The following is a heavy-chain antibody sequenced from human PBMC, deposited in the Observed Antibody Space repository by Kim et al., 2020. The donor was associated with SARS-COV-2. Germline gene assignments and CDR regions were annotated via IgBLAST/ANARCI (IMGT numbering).Heavy chain of an antibody. CDR1: GGSFSGYY. D-gene: IGHD1-26*01. V-gene: IGHV4-34*01. CDR2: INHSGST. Sequence: SETLSLTCAVYGGSFSGYYWSWIRQPPGKGLEWIGEINHSGSTNYNPSLKSRVTISVDTSKNQFSLKLSSVTAADTAVYYCARLEEVVGATRASPYYYYYYGMDVWGQGTTVTVSS. J-gene: IGHJ6*02. CDR3: ARLEEVVGATRASPYYYYYYGMDV.